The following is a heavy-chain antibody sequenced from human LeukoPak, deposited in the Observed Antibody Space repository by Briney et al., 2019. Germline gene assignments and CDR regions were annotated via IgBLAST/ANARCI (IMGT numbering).Heavy chain of an antibody. D-gene: IGHD2-2*01. CDR1: GYTFTSYG. CDR3: ARAGYCSSTSCHNWFDP. J-gene: IGHJ5*02. CDR2: MNPNSGNT. V-gene: IGHV1-8*03. Sequence: ASVKASCKASGYTFTSYGINWVRQATGQGLEWMGWMNPNSGNTGYAQKFQGRVTITRNTSISTAYMELSSLRSEDTAVYYCARAGYCSSTSCHNWFDPWGQGTLVTVSS.